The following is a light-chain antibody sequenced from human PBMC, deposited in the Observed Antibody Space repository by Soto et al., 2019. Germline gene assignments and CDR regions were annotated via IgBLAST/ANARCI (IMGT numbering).Light chain of an antibody. J-gene: IGKJ5*01. Sequence: VLTQSPATLSLSPGERATLSCRASQDVGTYVAWYQVRGGQAPRLLISGASKRATGIPDRINGGGSGADFTLTINSLESEDFGVYFCQQGGNWPVTFGQGTRVEI. CDR1: QDVGTY. V-gene: IGKV3D-11*01. CDR2: GAS. CDR3: QQGGNWPVT.